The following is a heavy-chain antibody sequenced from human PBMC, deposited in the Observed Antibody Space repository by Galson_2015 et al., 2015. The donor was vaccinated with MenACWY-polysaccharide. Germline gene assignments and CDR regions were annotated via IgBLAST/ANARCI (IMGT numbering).Heavy chain of an antibody. J-gene: IGHJ6*02. CDR1: DGSFSGHY. D-gene: IGHD4-11*01. CDR3: TRADGPHYRYGMDV. V-gene: IGHV4-34*01. Sequence: ETLSLTCAVYDGSFSGHYYSWIRQSPGKGLQWIGETTHSGATNYEVSLKSRVTISVDSSKNQVPLKMTSVTAADTAVYYCTRADGPHYRYGMDVWGQGTTVTVSS. CDR2: TTHSGAT.